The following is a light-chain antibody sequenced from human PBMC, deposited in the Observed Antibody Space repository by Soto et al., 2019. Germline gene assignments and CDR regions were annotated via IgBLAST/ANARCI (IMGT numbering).Light chain of an antibody. J-gene: IGKJ3*01. CDR2: KVS. CDR3: LPGARWPPV. V-gene: IGKV2-30*01. CDR1: QSLVYSDGNTY. Sequence: DVVMTQSPLSLPVILGQSASISCRSSQSLVYSDGNTYLSWFQQRPGQSPRRLLYKVSKRDSGVPDSFSGSGSDTNFTLKISGVEAEAVGIYYCLPGARWPPVFGPGTRVDI.